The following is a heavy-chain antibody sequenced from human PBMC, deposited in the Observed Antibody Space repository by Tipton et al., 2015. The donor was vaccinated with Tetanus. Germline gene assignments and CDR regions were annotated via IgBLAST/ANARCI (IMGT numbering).Heavy chain of an antibody. Sequence: SLRLSCAASGFTFSDYYMSWIRQAPGKGLEWVSYISSSGSTIYYADSVKGRFTISRDNAKNSLSLQVNSLRAEDTAVYYCAGVWGRGQLVTKPNWYFDLWGRGTLVTVSS. CDR2: ISSSGSTI. V-gene: IGHV3-11*01. CDR3: AGVWGRGQLVTKPNWYFDL. CDR1: GFTFSDYY. J-gene: IGHJ2*01. D-gene: IGHD6-6*01.